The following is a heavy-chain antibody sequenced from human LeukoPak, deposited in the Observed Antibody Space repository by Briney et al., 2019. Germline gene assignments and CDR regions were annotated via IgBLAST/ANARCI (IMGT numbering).Heavy chain of an antibody. CDR1: GFTFSSYE. D-gene: IGHD4-17*01. CDR2: ISSSGSTI. Sequence: GGSLRLSCAASGFTFSSYEMNWVRQAPGKGLEWVSYISSSGSTIYYADSVKGRFTISRDNAKNSLYLQMNSLRAEDTAVYYCATTNYGDYFDYWGQGTLVTVSS. CDR3: ATTNYGDYFDY. J-gene: IGHJ4*02. V-gene: IGHV3-48*03.